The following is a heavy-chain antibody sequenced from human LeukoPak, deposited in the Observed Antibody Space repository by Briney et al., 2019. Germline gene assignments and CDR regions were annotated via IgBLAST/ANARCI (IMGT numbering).Heavy chain of an antibody. J-gene: IGHJ4*02. V-gene: IGHV3-30*03. CDR2: VSHDAKNK. CDR3: ATLQNY. CDR1: GFTFSSYS. Sequence: GGSLRLSCAASGFTFSSYSMNWVRQAPGEGLEWVAVVSHDAKNKFYVDSVKGRFTISRDNSKNTVDLQINSLRTEDTAVYYCATLQNYWGRGTLVTVSS. D-gene: IGHD5-24*01.